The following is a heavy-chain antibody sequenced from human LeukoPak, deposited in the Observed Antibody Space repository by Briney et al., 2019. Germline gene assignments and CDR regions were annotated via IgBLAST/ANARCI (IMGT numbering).Heavy chain of an antibody. CDR1: GGTFSSYA. Sequence: GASVKVSCKASGGTFSSYAISWVRQAPGQGLEWMGGIIPIFGTANYAQKFQGRVTITADESTSTAYMEVNALRSDDTAVYYCARTLYIASAPGGFDYWGQGTLVTVSS. D-gene: IGHD3-16*01. CDR2: IIPIFGTA. J-gene: IGHJ4*02. V-gene: IGHV1-69*13. CDR3: ARTLYIASAPGGFDY.